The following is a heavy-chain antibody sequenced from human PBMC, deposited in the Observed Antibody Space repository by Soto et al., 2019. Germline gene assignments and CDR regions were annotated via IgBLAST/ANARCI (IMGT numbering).Heavy chain of an antibody. D-gene: IGHD5-12*01. CDR2: MNPNSGNT. CDR3: ARVGGYGALIDDAFDI. J-gene: IGHJ3*02. Sequence: QVQLVQSGAEVKKPGASVKVSCKASGYTFTSYDINWVRQGTGQGLEWMGWMNPNSGNTGYAQKCQGRVTMTRITSISTAYVELGSLRSEDTAVYYCARVGGYGALIDDAFDIWGQGTMVTVSS. CDR1: GYTFTSYD. V-gene: IGHV1-8*01.